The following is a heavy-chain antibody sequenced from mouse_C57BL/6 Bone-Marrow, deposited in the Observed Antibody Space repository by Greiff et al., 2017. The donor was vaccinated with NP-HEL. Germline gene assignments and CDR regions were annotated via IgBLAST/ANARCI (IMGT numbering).Heavy chain of an antibody. D-gene: IGHD2-4*01. CDR3: ARKGMITFNHYYAMDY. CDR1: GFSLTSYG. V-gene: IGHV2-2*01. Sequence: QVQLQQSGPGLVQPSQSLSITCTVSGFSLTSYGVHWVRQSPGKGLEWLGVIWSGGSTDYNAAFISRLSISKDNSKSQVFFKMNSLQADDTARYYCARKGMITFNHYYAMDYWGQGTSVTVSS. CDR2: IWSGGST. J-gene: IGHJ4*01.